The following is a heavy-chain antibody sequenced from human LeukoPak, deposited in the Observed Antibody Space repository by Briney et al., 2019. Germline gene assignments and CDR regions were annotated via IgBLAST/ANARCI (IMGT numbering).Heavy chain of an antibody. CDR3: ARDFGGLRYFDY. Sequence: GGSLRLSCAASGFTVSSNYMSWVRQAPGVGLEWVSVIYSGGSTYYADSVKGRFTISRDNSKNTLYLQMNSLRAEDTAVYYCARDFGGLRYFDYWGQGTLVTVSS. J-gene: IGHJ4*02. V-gene: IGHV3-66*02. D-gene: IGHD5-12*01. CDR1: GFTVSSNY. CDR2: IYSGGST.